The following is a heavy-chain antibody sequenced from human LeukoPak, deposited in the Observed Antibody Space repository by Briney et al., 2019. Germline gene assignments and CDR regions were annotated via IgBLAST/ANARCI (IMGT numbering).Heavy chain of an antibody. V-gene: IGHV1-8*01. D-gene: IGHD3-22*01. CDR2: MNPNSGNT. J-gene: IGHJ4*02. CDR1: GYTFTSYD. Sequence: GASVKVSCKASGYTFTSYDINWVRQATGQGLEWMGWMNPNSGNTGYAQKFQGRVTMTRNTSISTAYMELSSLRSEDTAVYYCATYSPYYCDSQFDYWGQGTLVTVSS. CDR3: ATYSPYYCDSQFDY.